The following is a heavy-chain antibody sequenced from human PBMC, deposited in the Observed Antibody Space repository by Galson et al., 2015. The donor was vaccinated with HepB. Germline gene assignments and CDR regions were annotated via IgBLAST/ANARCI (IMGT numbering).Heavy chain of an antibody. CDR2: ILFDESNK. D-gene: IGHD3-10*01. CDR3: AKDFENYYGSRRSFDY. J-gene: IGHJ4*02. CDR1: GFTFSTYG. Sequence: SLRLSCAASGFTFSTYGMHWVRQAPGKGLEWVAVILFDESNKYYADSVKGRFTISRDNSKNTLYLQMNSLRPEDTAVYYCAKDFENYYGSRRSFDYWGQGTLVTVSS. V-gene: IGHV3-30*18.